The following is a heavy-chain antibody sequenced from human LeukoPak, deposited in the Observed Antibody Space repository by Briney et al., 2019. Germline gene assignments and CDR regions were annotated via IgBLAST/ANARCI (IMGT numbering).Heavy chain of an antibody. Sequence: PGGSLRLSCAAAGFTFSNSGMSWVRQAPGKGLEWVSEISGGGERTYYADSVKGRFTISRDNSKNTLYLQMNSLRAEDTAVYYCAKPNRYGDYSFFGVWGQGTLVTVSS. D-gene: IGHD4-17*01. CDR3: AKPNRYGDYSFFGV. CDR2: ISGGGERT. J-gene: IGHJ4*02. CDR1: GFTFSNSG. V-gene: IGHV3-23*01.